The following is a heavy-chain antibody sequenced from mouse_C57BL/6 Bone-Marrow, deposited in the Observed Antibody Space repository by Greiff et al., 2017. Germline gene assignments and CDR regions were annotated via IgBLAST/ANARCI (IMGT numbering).Heavy chain of an antibody. CDR1: GYTFTSYW. Sequence: QVQLQQPGAELVKPGASVKMSCKASGYTFTSYWITWVKQRPGQGLEWIGDIYPGSGSTNYNEKFKSKATLTIDTSSSTAYMQLSSLTSEDSAVYCCARSGSSYDGFAYWGQGTLVTVSA. CDR3: ARSGSSYDGFAY. J-gene: IGHJ3*01. V-gene: IGHV1-55*01. D-gene: IGHD1-1*01. CDR2: IYPGSGST.